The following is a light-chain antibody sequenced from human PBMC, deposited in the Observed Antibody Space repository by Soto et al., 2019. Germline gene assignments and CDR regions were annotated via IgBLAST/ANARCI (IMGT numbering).Light chain of an antibody. J-gene: IGKJ2*01. CDR1: QSVNQK. V-gene: IGKV3-15*01. CDR2: VAS. Sequence: EIVLTQSPATLSVSPGARATLSCRASQSVNQKLGWYQQKPGQAPRLLIYVASYRATGIPARFSGSGSGTEYTLTISNLQAEDFAVYYCQQFNNWPHTFGQGTRLEIK. CDR3: QQFNNWPHT.